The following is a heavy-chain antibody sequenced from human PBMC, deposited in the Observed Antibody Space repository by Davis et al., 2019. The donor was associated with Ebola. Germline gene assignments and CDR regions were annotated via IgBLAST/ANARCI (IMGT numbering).Heavy chain of an antibody. V-gene: IGHV3-21*01. CDR3: ARSSIAARPGYYYGMDV. Sequence: PGESLKISCAASGFTFSNAWMNWVRQAPGKGLEWVSSISSSSSYIYYADSVKGRFTISRDNAKNSLYLQMNSLRAEDTAVYYCARSSIAARPGYYYGMDVWGQGTTVTVSS. CDR1: GFTFSNAW. CDR2: ISSSSSYI. J-gene: IGHJ6*02. D-gene: IGHD6-6*01.